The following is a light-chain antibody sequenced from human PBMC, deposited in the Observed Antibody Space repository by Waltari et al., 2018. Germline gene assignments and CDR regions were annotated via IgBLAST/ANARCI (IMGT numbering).Light chain of an antibody. V-gene: IGKV3-20*01. CDR1: QSVSHSN. CDR3: QQYAGSPIT. J-gene: IGKJ4*01. Sequence: EIVLTQSPGTLSLSPGERATLSCRATQSVSHSNLAWYQQKGGQAPRLLIYGASSRATGIPDRFSGSGSETDFTLSISRLEPEDYGVYYCQQYAGSPITFGGGTKMEI. CDR2: GAS.